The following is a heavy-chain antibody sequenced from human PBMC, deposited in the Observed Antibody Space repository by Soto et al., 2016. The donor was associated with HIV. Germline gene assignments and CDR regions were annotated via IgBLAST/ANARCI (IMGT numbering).Heavy chain of an antibody. J-gene: IGHJ6*02. CDR1: GVISDDHV. D-gene: IGHD3-10*01. CDR3: AREDGRIHFSRGSAIRDKHNYLHI. V-gene: IGHV3-43*02. CDR2: ISGDGANR. Sequence: LVESGGGVVQPGGSLRLACVASGVISDDHVIHWVRQVPGKGLEWIALISGDGANRRYADSFKGRFTLSRDNVNKSLYLEMNTLRIEDTGLYYCAREDGRIHFSRGSAIRDKHNYLHIWGQGTTVVVSS.